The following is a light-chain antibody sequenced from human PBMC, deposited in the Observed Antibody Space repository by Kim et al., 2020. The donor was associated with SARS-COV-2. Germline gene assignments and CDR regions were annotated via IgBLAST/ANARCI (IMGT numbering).Light chain of an antibody. V-gene: IGLV3-21*04. J-gene: IGLJ3*02. CDR1: NIGSKS. CDR2: YDS. Sequence: PGKTARIPCGGNNIGSKSEHWYQQKPGQAPVLVIYYDSDRPSGIPERFSGSNSGNTATLTISRVEAGDEADYYCQVWDSSSDHWVFGGGTQLTVL. CDR3: QVWDSSSDHWV.